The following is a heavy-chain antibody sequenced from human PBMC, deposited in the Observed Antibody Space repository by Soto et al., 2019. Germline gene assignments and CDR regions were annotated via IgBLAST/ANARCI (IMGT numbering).Heavy chain of an antibody. CDR1: GFRFSTYD. V-gene: IGHV3-23*01. CDR2: MSGSGSGT. Sequence: DVQLLESGGGLVQPGGSLRLSCAASGFRFSTYDMSWVRQAPGKGLEWVAVMSGSGSGTYDAGSVKGRFTISRDNSKNTLYLQMNSLRAEDTAVYYCVRQAKLTTVTANVGYYYGLDVWGQGTTVTVSS. CDR3: VRQAKLTTVTANVGYYYGLDV. J-gene: IGHJ6*02. D-gene: IGHD4-4*01.